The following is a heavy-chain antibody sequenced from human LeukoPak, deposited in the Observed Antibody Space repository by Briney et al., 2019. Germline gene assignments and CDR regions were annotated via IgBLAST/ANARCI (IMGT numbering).Heavy chain of an antibody. D-gene: IGHD6-19*01. CDR1: GFTLSNYW. V-gene: IGHV3-7*01. Sequence: QPGGSLRLSCAASGFTLSNYWMSWVRQAPGKGLEWVANINQDGSEKYYMDSVKGRFAISRDNAKNSLYLQMNSLRAEDTAVYYCARYGNGAWLAHYAFDIWGQGTMVTVSS. J-gene: IGHJ3*02. CDR3: ARYGNGAWLAHYAFDI. CDR2: INQDGSEK.